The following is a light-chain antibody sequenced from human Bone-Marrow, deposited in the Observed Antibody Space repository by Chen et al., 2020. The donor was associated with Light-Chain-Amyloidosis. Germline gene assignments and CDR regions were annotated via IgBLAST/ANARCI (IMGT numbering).Light chain of an antibody. CDR3: KQYNSFSPA. Sequence: DIQMTQSPSTLPASVGDRVTITCRASQNINTWLAWYQQKPGKAPQLLIYKASNLESGVPSRFSGSGSGTEFTLTISSLQPDDFATYYCKQYNSFSPAFGHGTKVEV. CDR1: QNINTW. CDR2: KAS. J-gene: IGKJ1*01. V-gene: IGKV1-5*03.